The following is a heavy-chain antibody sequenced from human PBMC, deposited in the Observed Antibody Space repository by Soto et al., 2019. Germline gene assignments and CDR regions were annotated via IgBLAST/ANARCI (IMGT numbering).Heavy chain of an antibody. D-gene: IGHD2-21*02. V-gene: IGHV3-30-3*01. J-gene: IGHJ6*02. Sequence: GGSLRLSCAASGFTFSSYAMHWVRQAPGKGLEWVAVISYDGSNKYYADSVKGRFTISRDNSKNTLYLQMNSLRAEDTAVYYCASGYCGGDCYSTTPLQVYGMDVWGQGTTVTV. CDR3: ASGYCGGDCYSTTPLQVYGMDV. CDR1: GFTFSSYA. CDR2: ISYDGSNK.